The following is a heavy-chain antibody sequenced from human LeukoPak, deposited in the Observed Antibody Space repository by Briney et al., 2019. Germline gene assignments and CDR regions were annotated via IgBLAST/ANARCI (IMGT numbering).Heavy chain of an antibody. V-gene: IGHV3-48*04. J-gene: IGHJ4*02. CDR2: ISSSSSTI. Sequence: PGGSLRLSCVASGFTFSSYSMNWVRQAPGKGLEWVPYISSSSSTIYYADSVKGRFTISRDNAKNSLYLQMNSLRAEDTAVYYCARDRPDSGSFQFDYWGQGTLVTVSS. CDR3: ARDRPDSGSFQFDY. D-gene: IGHD1-26*01. CDR1: GFTFSSYS.